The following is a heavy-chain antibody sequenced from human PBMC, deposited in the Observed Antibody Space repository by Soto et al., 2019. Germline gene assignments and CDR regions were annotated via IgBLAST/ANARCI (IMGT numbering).Heavy chain of an antibody. J-gene: IGHJ4*02. D-gene: IGHD6-19*01. CDR3: ARPQVQWLAGIDY. CDR2: IYYSGST. V-gene: IGHV4-39*01. CDR1: GGSISSSSYY. Sequence: PSETLSLTCTVSGGSISSSSYYWGWIRPPPGKGLEWIGSIYYSGSTYYNPSLKSRVTISVDTSKNQFSLKLSSVTAADTAVYYCARPQVQWLAGIDYWGQGTLVTVSS.